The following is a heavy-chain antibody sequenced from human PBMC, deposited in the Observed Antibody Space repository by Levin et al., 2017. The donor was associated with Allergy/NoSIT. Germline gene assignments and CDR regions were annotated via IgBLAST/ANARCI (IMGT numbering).Heavy chain of an antibody. V-gene: IGHV1-46*01. CDR1: GYRFTSYY. Sequence: RGESLKISCKASGYRFTSYYMNWVRQTPGQGLEWMGLINPTGGGTSYAPKFLGRVTMTRDTSTNTVYMELSSLRSDDTAVYFCATPIYSIGGFDYWGQGTPVTV. D-gene: IGHD4-11*01. CDR3: ATPIYSIGGFDY. J-gene: IGHJ4*02. CDR2: INPTGGGT.